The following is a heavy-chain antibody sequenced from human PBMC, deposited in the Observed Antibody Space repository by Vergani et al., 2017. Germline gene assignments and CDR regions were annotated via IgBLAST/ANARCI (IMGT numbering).Heavy chain of an antibody. J-gene: IGHJ4*02. CDR3: ARLRPADY. CDR2: LIPIMGTA. CDR1: GGTFSSYT. V-gene: IGHV1-69*01. D-gene: IGHD2-2*01. Sequence: QVQLVQSGAEVKKPGSSVKVSCKASGGTFSSYTISWVRQAPGQGLEWMGGLIPIMGTAKYAQKFQGRVTISADESTSTAYMELNSLRSEDTAVYYCARLRPADYWGQGSLVTVSS.